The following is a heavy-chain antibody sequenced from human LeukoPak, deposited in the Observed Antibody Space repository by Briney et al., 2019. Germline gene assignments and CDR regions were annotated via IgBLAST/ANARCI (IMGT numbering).Heavy chain of an antibody. Sequence: GGSLRLSCAASGFTFSSYAMSWVRQAPGKGLEWVSGISGSGGSTYYADSVKGRFTISRDNFRNTLYLQMNSLRAEDTGVYYCATDYGFGRHWGQGVLVIVSS. J-gene: IGHJ4*02. CDR2: ISGSGGST. V-gene: IGHV3-23*01. CDR1: GFTFSSYA. D-gene: IGHD1-26*01. CDR3: ATDYGFGRH.